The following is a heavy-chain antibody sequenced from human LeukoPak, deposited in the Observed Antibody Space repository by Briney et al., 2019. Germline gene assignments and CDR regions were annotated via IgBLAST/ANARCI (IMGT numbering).Heavy chain of an antibody. V-gene: IGHV3-23*01. Sequence: PGGSLRLSCAASRFTFSSYAMTWVRQAPGKGLEWVSGISGNGGSTYYADSVKGRFTISRDNSKNTLYLQMNSLRAEDTAVYYCAKSSSGWYNDAFDIWGQGTMVTVSA. CDR1: RFTFSSYA. D-gene: IGHD6-19*01. CDR2: ISGNGGST. CDR3: AKSSSGWYNDAFDI. J-gene: IGHJ3*02.